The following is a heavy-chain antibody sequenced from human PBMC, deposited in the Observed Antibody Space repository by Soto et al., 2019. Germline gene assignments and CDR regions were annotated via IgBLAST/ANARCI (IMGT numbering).Heavy chain of an antibody. Sequence: QVQVVQSGAEVKEPGSSVKVSCKASGDIFTTSAINWVRQAPGQGLVWMGGIKPAIGSANYAPTFQGRLTITADDLTATAYMDLTSLTSADTAVYYCARGLLVGHETVDYWGQGTLVTVSS. CDR2: IKPAIGSA. V-gene: IGHV1-69*01. CDR3: ARGLLVGHETVDY. D-gene: IGHD1-26*01. CDR1: GDIFTTSA. J-gene: IGHJ4*02.